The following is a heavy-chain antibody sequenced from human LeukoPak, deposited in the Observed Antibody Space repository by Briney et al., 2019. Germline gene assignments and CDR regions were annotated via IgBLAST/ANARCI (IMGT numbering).Heavy chain of an antibody. J-gene: IGHJ4*02. CDR1: GFTFSSYA. CDR2: ISGSGGST. CDR3: AKVRVRASYSSSWGTDY. D-gene: IGHD6-13*01. V-gene: IGHV3-23*01. Sequence: GGSLRLSCAASGFTFSSYAMSWVRQAPGKGLEWVSAISGSGGSTYYADSVKGRFTISRDNSKNTLYLQMNSLRAEDTAVYYCAKVRVRASYSSSWGTDYWGQGTLVTVSS.